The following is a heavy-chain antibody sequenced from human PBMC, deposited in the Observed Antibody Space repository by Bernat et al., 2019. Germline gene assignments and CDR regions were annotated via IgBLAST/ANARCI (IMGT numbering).Heavy chain of an antibody. CDR2: ITSGGSTT. J-gene: IGHJ6*03. Sequence: EEQLVESGGALVQPGGSLRLSCAASGFTFSTYWMHWVLHAPGKGLVWVARITSGGSTTSHADSLRGRFTISRDNAKNMLYLQMNSLRDDDTAVYYCARDRDGDHFYVDVWGKGPTVTVCS. CDR3: ARDRDGDHFYVDV. D-gene: IGHD4-17*01. V-gene: IGHV3-74*01. CDR1: GFTFSTYW.